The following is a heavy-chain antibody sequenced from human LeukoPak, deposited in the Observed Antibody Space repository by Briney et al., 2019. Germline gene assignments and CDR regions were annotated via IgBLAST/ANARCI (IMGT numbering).Heavy chain of an antibody. CDR1: GGSISSHY. Sequence: TSETLSLTCTVSGGSISSHYWSWIRQPPGKGLEWIGYIYYSGSTNYSPSLKSRVTISVDTSKNQFSLKLSSVTAADTAVYYCARGGGGFDYWGQGTLVTVSS. CDR2: IYYSGST. D-gene: IGHD2-15*01. V-gene: IGHV4-59*11. J-gene: IGHJ4*02. CDR3: ARGGGGFDY.